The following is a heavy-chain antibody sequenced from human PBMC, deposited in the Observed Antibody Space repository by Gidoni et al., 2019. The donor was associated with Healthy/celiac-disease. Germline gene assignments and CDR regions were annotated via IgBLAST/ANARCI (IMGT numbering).Heavy chain of an antibody. CDR2: IYYSGST. CDR3: ARVQSSYYYDSSGFDY. Sequence: QLQLQESGPGLVKPSETLSLTCTVSGGSISSRSYYWGWIRQPPGKGLEWIGSIYYSGSTYYNPSLKSRVTISVDTSKNQFSLKLSSVTAADTAVYYCARVQSSYYYDSSGFDYWGQGTLVTVSS. CDR1: GGSISSRSYY. J-gene: IGHJ4*02. V-gene: IGHV4-39*07. D-gene: IGHD3-22*01.